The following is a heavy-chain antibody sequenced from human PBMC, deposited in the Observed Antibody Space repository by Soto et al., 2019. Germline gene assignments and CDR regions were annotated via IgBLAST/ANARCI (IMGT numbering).Heavy chain of an antibody. CDR2: IVVGSGNT. CDR3: AATTYYDSSGFKSYYYYGMDV. J-gene: IGHJ6*02. CDR1: GFTFTSSA. Sequence: SVKVSCKASGFTFTSSAVQWVRQARGQRLEWIGWIVVGSGNTNYAQKFQERVTITRDMSTSTAYMELSSLRSEDTAVYYCAATTYYDSSGFKSYYYYGMDVWGQGTTVTVSS. D-gene: IGHD3-22*01. V-gene: IGHV1-58*01.